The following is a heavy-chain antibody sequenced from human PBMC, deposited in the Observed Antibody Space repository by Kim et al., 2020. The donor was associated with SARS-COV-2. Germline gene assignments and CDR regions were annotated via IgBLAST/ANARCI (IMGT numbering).Heavy chain of an antibody. CDR3: ARDGVVVTADVYYFDY. CDR2: IWYDGSNK. J-gene: IGHJ4*02. CDR1: GFTFSSYG. Sequence: GGSLRLSCAASGFTFSSYGMHWVRQAPGKGLEWVAVIWYDGSNKYYADSVKGRFTISRDNSKNTLYLQMNSLRAEDTAVYYCARDGVVVTADVYYFDYWGQGTLVTVSS. D-gene: IGHD2-21*02. V-gene: IGHV3-33*01.